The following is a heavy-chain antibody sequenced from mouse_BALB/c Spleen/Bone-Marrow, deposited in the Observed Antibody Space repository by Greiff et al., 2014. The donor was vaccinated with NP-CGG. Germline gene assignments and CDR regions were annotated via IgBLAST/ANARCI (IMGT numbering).Heavy chain of an antibody. V-gene: IGHV5-12-1*01. CDR1: GFAFSSYD. D-gene: IGHD1-1*01. CDR3: ARQILRGFGY. CDR2: ISSGGGST. J-gene: IGHJ3*02. Sequence: EVKLMESGGGLVKPGGSLKLSCAASGFAFSSYDMSWVRQTPEKRLEWVAYISSGGGSTYYADTVKGRFTISRDNAKNTLYPQMSSLKSEDTAMYYCARQILRGFGYWGQGTPVTVSA.